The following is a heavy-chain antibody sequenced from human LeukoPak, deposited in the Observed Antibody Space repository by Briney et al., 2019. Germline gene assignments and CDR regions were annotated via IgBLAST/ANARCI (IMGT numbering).Heavy chain of an antibody. Sequence: GRSLRLSCAASGFTFSSYGMHWVHQAPGKGLEWVAVISYDGSNKYYADSVKGRFTISRDNSKNTLYLQMNSLRAEDTAVYYCAKSPGRRSYAIDYWGQGTLVTVSS. CDR3: AKSPGRRSYAIDY. D-gene: IGHD2-2*01. CDR1: GFTFSSYG. J-gene: IGHJ4*02. V-gene: IGHV3-30*18. CDR2: ISYDGSNK.